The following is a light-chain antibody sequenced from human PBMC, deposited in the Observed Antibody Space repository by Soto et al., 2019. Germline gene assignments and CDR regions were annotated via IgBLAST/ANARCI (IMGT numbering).Light chain of an antibody. CDR3: SSYTSSTTYV. Sequence: QSALTQPASVSGSPGQSITISCTGTSSDVGGYNYVSWYQQHPGKAPKLMIYDVSNRPSGVSNRFSGSKSGNTASLTISGLQGEDEADYYCSSYTSSTTYVFGTGTKLTV. CDR1: SSDVGGYNY. V-gene: IGLV2-14*01. J-gene: IGLJ1*01. CDR2: DVS.